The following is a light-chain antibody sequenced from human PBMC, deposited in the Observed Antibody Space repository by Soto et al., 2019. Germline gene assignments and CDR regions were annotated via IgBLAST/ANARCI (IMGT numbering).Light chain of an antibody. CDR1: SSDVGGYNY. CDR3: SSYTSSSTLLV. Sequence: QSALTQPASVSGSPGQSITISCTGTSSDVGGYNYVSWYQQHPGKAPKLMIYEVSNRPSGVSNRFSGSKSGNTASLTISGLQAEEEADYYCSSYTSSSTLLVFGTGTKLTVL. J-gene: IGLJ1*01. CDR2: EVS. V-gene: IGLV2-14*01.